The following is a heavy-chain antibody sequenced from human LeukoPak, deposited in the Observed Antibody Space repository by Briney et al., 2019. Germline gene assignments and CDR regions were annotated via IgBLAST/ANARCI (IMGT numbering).Heavy chain of an antibody. J-gene: IGHJ4*02. D-gene: IGHD3-10*01. CDR1: GGSFSGYY. Sequence: PSETLSLTCAVYGGSFSGYYWSWLRQPPGKGLEWIGEINHSGSTNSNPSLKSRVTISVDTSKNQFSLKLSSVTAADTAVYYCARGRRMVRGVIRGPLFDYWGQGTLVTVSS. CDR2: INHSGST. CDR3: ARGRRMVRGVIRGPLFDY. V-gene: IGHV4-34*01.